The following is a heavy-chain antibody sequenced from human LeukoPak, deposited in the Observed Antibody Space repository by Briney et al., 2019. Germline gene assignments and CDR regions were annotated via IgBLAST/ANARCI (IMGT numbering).Heavy chain of an antibody. CDR3: ARDMGRYSGYDYDY. CDR2: IHPNTGAT. CDR1: GYTFTDYY. D-gene: IGHD5-12*01. J-gene: IGHJ4*02. V-gene: IGHV1-2*02. Sequence: ASVKVSCKTSGYTFTDYYLHWVRQAPGQGLEWVGWIHPNTGATHHAQKFQGRLTMTRDTSISTVYMELTRLRSDDAAVYYCARDMGRYSGYDYDYWGQGTLVTASS.